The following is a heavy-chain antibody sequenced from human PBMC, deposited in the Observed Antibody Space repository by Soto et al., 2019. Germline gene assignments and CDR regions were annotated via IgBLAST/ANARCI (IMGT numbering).Heavy chain of an antibody. D-gene: IGHD3-9*01. CDR3: ARDRRYPDDIFDA. CDR1: GGSISSSNW. CDR2: IYHSGST. J-gene: IGHJ3*01. Sequence: SETLSLTCAVSGGSISSSNWWSWVRQPPGKGLEWIGEIYHSGSTNYNPSLKSRVTISVDKSKNQFSLRLNSVTAADTAVYYCARDRRYPDDIFDAWGQGIVVTVSS. V-gene: IGHV4-4*02.